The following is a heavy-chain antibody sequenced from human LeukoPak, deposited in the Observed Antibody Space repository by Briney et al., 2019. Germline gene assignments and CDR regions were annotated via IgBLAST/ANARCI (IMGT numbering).Heavy chain of an antibody. Sequence: GWSLRLSCAASGFTFSSYWMYWVRQAPGKGLVWVSRINSDASSTNYADSVKGRFTISRDNAKNTLYLQMNSLRAEDTAVYYCARAQGSHGGDFDYWGQGTLVTVSS. CDR3: ARAQGSHGGDFDY. J-gene: IGHJ4*02. V-gene: IGHV3-74*01. CDR2: INSDASST. CDR1: GFTFSSYW.